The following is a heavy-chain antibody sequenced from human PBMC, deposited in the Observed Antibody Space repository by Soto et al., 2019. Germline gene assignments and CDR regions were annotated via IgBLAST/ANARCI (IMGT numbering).Heavy chain of an antibody. J-gene: IGHJ4*02. V-gene: IGHV4-59*06. CDR2: IYYSGST. Sequence: SETLSLTCTVSGDSISTYYWSWIRQPPGKGLEWIGYIYYSGSTYYNPSLKSRVTISVDTSKNQFSLKLSSVTAADTAVYYCASTYCGGDCYSVDGFDYWGQGTLVTVSS. CDR3: ASTYCGGDCYSVDGFDY. CDR1: GDSISTYY. D-gene: IGHD2-21*02.